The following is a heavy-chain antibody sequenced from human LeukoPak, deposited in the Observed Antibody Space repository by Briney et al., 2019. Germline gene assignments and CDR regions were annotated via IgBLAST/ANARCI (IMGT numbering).Heavy chain of an antibody. D-gene: IGHD6-13*01. CDR2: INPNSGGT. CDR1: GYTFTGYY. Sequence: ASVKVSCKASGYTFTGYYMHWVRQAPGQGLEWMGWINPNSGGTNYAQKFQGRVTMTRDTSISTAYMELSRLRSDDTAVYYCARDMGLVAAAGETEYFQHWGQGTLVTVSS. V-gene: IGHV1-2*02. J-gene: IGHJ1*01. CDR3: ARDMGLVAAAGETEYFQH.